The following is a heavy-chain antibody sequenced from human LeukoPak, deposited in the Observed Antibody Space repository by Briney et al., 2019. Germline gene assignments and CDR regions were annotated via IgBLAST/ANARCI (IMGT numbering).Heavy chain of an antibody. CDR3: ARGSSGYYYSLLGY. Sequence: GGSLRLSCPTSGFTFRTYWMSWVRQAPGKGLEWVASIDQDGSEKNYVDSVKGRFTISRDNSKNTVYLQMNSLRAEDTAVYYCARGSSGYYYSLLGYWGQGTLVTVSS. CDR1: GFTFRTYW. D-gene: IGHD3-22*01. V-gene: IGHV3-7*03. CDR2: IDQDGSEK. J-gene: IGHJ4*02.